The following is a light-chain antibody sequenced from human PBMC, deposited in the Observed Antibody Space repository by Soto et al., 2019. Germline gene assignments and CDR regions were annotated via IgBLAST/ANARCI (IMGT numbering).Light chain of an antibody. CDR3: CSYAGMYTWV. CDR1: RSDVGGYNY. J-gene: IGLJ1*01. CDR2: EVN. Sequence: QSVLTQPRSVSGSLGQSVTISCAGTRSDVGGYNYVSWYQQPPATAPKLMIYEVNKRPSGVPDRLSGSKSGNTASLTISGLQAEDEGDYYCCSYAGMYTWVFGTGTKVTV. V-gene: IGLV2-11*01.